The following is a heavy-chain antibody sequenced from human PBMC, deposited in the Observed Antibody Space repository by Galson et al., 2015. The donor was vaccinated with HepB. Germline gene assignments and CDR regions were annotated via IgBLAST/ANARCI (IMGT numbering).Heavy chain of an antibody. CDR2: VSGTGISR. D-gene: IGHD6-19*01. CDR3: ARAPPSNAQWLAPFDY. Sequence: SLRISCAPSGFTFSRYAMSWVRQAPGKGREWISAVSGTGISRYYADSVQGRFPISRDNSKNMLYLQMNSLRAEDTAVYYCARAPPSNAQWLAPFDYWGQGTLVTVSS. CDR1: GFTFSRYA. V-gene: IGHV3-23*01. J-gene: IGHJ4*02.